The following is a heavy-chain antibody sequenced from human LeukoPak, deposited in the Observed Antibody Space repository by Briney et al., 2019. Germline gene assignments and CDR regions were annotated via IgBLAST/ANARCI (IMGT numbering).Heavy chain of an antibody. Sequence: GASVKVSCKASGYTFTSYYMHWVRQAPGQGLEWMGIINPSGGSTSYAQKFQGRVTMTRDTSTSTVYMELSSLRSEDTAVYYCARIYYDSSGYHEQGFDYWGQGTLVTVSS. J-gene: IGHJ4*02. CDR2: INPSGGST. CDR3: ARIYYDSSGYHEQGFDY. CDR1: GYTFTSYY. D-gene: IGHD3-22*01. V-gene: IGHV1-46*01.